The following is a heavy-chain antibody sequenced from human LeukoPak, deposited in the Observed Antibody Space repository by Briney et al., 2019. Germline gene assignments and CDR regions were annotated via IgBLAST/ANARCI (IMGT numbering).Heavy chain of an antibody. V-gene: IGHV3-15*01. CDR1: GFSFMNAW. CDR3: TTFYHEYSPY. CDR2: IKSNADGGTP. D-gene: IGHD2/OR15-2a*01. Sequence: GGSLRLSCAASGFSFMNAWMIWVRQAPGKGLEWVGRIKSNADGGTPVYAAPARGRFTISRGDSKNTLYLQMNSLKTEDTAVYYCTTFYHEYSPYWGRGTLVTVSS. J-gene: IGHJ4*02.